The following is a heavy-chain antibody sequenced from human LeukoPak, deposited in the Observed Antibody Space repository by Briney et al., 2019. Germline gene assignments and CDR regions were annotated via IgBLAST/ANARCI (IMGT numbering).Heavy chain of an antibody. CDR1: GFTFSIYA. CDR3: ASNWNLDS. J-gene: IGHJ4*02. D-gene: IGHD1-1*01. CDR2: LSHSGDGT. V-gene: IGHV3-23*01. Sequence: PGGSLRLSCAASGFTFSIYAMSWVRQAPGKGLEWVSSLSHSGDGTYYADSVKGRFTISRDNSRNTLYLQMNSLRAEDTAVYYCASNWNLDSWGQGTLVTVSS.